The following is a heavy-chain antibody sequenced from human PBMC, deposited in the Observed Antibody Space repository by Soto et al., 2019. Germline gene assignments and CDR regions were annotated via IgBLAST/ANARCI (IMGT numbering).Heavy chain of an antibody. CDR2: IQNSGDT. Sequence: SETLSLTCTISSGSISHYYWSWIRQPPGKGLEWIGCIQNSGDTKYNPSLKSRVTMSIGTSKNHFSLKLASVTSADTAVYYCASAGSTLSSLSWLAPWGPGAPVTVSS. V-gene: IGHV4-4*08. J-gene: IGHJ5*02. CDR1: SGSISHYY. CDR3: ASAGSTLSSLSWLAP. D-gene: IGHD1-1*01.